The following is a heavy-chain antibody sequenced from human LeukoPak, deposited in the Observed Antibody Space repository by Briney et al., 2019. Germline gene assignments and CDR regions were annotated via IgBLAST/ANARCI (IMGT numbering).Heavy chain of an antibody. D-gene: IGHD3-3*01. V-gene: IGHV3-73*01. CDR2: IRSKANSYST. Sequence: GGSLRLSCAASGFTFSGSAMHWVRQASGKGLEWVGRIRSKANSYSTAYAASGKGRFTISREDSKNTAYLQMNSLTTEDTAVYYCTRLDFRSDRPYNYWGQGTLVTVSS. CDR1: GFTFSGSA. CDR3: TRLDFRSDRPYNY. J-gene: IGHJ4*02.